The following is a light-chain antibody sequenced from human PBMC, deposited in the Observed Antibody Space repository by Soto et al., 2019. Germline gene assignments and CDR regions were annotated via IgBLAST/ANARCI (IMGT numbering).Light chain of an antibody. J-gene: IGKJ4*01. CDR2: DTS. CDR1: QSVNSF. CDR3: QQRAKLPLT. Sequence: EIVLTQSPVTLCLSPGERATLSCRASQSVNSFLAWYQQKPGQAPRLLIYDTSKRATGIPARFSGSGSGTDFTLTISSLEPEDFAIYYCQQRAKLPLTFGGGTKVEIK. V-gene: IGKV3-11*01.